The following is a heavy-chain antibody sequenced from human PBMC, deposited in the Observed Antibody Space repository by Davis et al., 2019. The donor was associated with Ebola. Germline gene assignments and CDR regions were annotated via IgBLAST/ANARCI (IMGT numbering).Heavy chain of an antibody. CDR1: GYSLTELS. D-gene: IGHD5-18*01. Sequence: ASDPVPCKVSGYSLTELSMHWVRQTPGHGLEWLGRFDPEDGKTVSAQNFQGRVTMTEDPSTDTAYMELRSLSSEDTAVYYCATSPGYNHGFDDWGQGTLVTVSS. J-gene: IGHJ4*02. CDR2: FDPEDGKT. V-gene: IGHV1-24*01. CDR3: ATSPGYNHGFDD.